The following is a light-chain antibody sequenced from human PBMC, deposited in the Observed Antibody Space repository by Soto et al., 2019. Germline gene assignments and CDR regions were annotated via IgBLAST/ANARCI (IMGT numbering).Light chain of an antibody. Sequence: QSALTQPRSVSGSPGQSVTISCTGTSSDVGGYNYVSWYQQHPGKAPKLMIYDVSKRPSGVPDRFSGSKSGNTASLTISGLQAEDEADYYCCSYAGNYYVFGTGTKLNVL. CDR2: DVS. J-gene: IGLJ1*01. CDR3: CSYAGNYYV. V-gene: IGLV2-11*01. CDR1: SSDVGGYNY.